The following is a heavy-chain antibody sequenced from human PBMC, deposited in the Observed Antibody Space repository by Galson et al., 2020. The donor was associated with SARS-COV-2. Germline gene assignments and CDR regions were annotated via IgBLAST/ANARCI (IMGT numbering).Heavy chain of an antibody. J-gene: IGHJ5*02. Sequence: GGYLRLSCAASGFTFSSYSMNWVRQAPGKGLEWVLYISSSSSTVHYGDAVEGRFTGSRDNAKNALYLQMRSLRVEDTAVYYCARGSTASYNYVDPWGHGTLVTVSS. CDR3: ARGSTASYNYVDP. CDR1: GFTFSSYS. CDR2: ISSSSSTV. D-gene: IGHD1-1*01. V-gene: IGHV3-48*04.